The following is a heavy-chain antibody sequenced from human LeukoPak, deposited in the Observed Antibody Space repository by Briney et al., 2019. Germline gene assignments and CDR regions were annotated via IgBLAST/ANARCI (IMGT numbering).Heavy chain of an antibody. CDR2: ISPSADIK. CDR3: AKDDAWLRFGE. CDR1: GFTFSSYA. V-gene: IGHV3-23*01. Sequence: GGSLRLSCAASGFTFSSYATNWVRQAPGKGLECVSGISPSADIKYYADSVKGRFTIFRDNSKNMLYLEVISLTADDTAVYYCAKDDAWLRFGEWSQGTLVTVSS. J-gene: IGHJ4*02. D-gene: IGHD3-10*01.